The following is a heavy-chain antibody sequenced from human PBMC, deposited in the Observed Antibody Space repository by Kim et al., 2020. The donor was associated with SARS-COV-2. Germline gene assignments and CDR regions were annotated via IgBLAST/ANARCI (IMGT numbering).Heavy chain of an antibody. Sequence: GGSLRLSCAASEYTLSHYWMHWVRQAPGKGLVWVARISGDGTSTTYVDSVKGRFTISRDNAKNTLYLQMNGLRVEDTAVYYCARVWGSGSATLHHAMDVWGQGTTVTVS. D-gene: IGHD3-10*01. CDR1: EYTLSHYW. J-gene: IGHJ6*02. CDR3: ARVWGSGSATLHHAMDV. CDR2: ISGDGTST. V-gene: IGHV3-74*01.